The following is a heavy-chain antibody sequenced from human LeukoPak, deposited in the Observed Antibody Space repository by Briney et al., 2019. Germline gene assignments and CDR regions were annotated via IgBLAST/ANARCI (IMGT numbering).Heavy chain of an antibody. CDR3: AKALEQETVIALDS. D-gene: IGHD6-13*01. CDR2: ISGSGGST. J-gene: IGHJ4*02. CDR1: GFTFSTYA. Sequence: GGSLRLSCAASGFTFSTYAMSWVRQAPGKGLEWVSAISGSGGSTYYADSVKGRFTISRDNSKNTLYLQMNSLRAEDTSIYFCAKALEQETVIALDSWGQGTLVTASS. V-gene: IGHV3-23*01.